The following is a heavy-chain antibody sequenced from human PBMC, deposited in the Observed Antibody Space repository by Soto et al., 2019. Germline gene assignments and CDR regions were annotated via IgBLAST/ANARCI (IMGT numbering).Heavy chain of an antibody. CDR2: IIPIFGTA. J-gene: IGHJ6*02. D-gene: IGHD3-22*01. V-gene: IGHV1-69*13. CDR3: ARDPPSYYDSSGYYSYYYYGMDV. Sequence: SVKVSCKASGGTFSSYAISWVRQAPGQGLEWMGGIIPIFGTANYAQKFQGRVTITADESTSTAYMELSSLRSEDTAVYYCARDPPSYYDSSGYYSYYYYGMDVWGQGTTVTVSS. CDR1: GGTFSSYA.